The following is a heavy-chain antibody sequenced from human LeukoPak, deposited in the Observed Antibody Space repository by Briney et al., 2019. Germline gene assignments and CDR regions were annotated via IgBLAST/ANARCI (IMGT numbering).Heavy chain of an antibody. Sequence: GGSLRLSCAASGFTFSSYAMSWVRQAPGKGLEWVSAISGSGGSTYYADSVKGRFTISRDNSKNTPYLQMNSLRAEDTAVYYCAKLGKRVPVALFDYWGQGTLVTVSS. CDR2: ISGSGGST. CDR1: GFTFSSYA. CDR3: AKLGKRVPVALFDY. J-gene: IGHJ4*02. D-gene: IGHD2-2*01. V-gene: IGHV3-23*01.